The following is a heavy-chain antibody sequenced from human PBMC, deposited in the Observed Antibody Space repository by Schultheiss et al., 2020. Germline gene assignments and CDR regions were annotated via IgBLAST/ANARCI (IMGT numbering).Heavy chain of an antibody. V-gene: IGHV4-59*01. D-gene: IGHD3-10*01. J-gene: IGHJ4*02. Sequence: SQTLSLTCTVSGGSISSYYWSWIRQPAGKGLEWIGYIYYSGSTNYNPSLKSRVTISVDTSKNQFSLKLSSVTAADTAVYYCARTGEEWFGELFFDYWGQGTLVTASS. CDR2: IYYSGST. CDR3: ARTGEEWFGELFFDY. CDR1: GGSISSYY.